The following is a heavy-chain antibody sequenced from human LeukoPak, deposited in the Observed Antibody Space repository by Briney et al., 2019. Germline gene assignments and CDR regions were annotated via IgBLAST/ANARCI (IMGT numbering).Heavy chain of an antibody. CDR1: GGSFSGYY. J-gene: IGHJ6*03. D-gene: IGHD2-2*02. CDR2: INHSGST. V-gene: IGHV4-34*01. Sequence: SETLSLTCAVYGGSFSGYYWSWIRQPPGKGLEWIGEINHSGSTNYNPSLKSRVTISVDTSKNQFSLKLSSVTAADTAVYYCARGPKLDCSSTSCYTPYYYYYMDVWGKGTTVTVSS. CDR3: ARGPKLDCSSTSCYTPYYYYYMDV.